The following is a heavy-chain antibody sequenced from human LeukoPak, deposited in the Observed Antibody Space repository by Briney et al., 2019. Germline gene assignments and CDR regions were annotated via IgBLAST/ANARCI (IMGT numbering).Heavy chain of an antibody. J-gene: IGHJ6*03. V-gene: IGHV3-48*03. CDR3: ASPSMTYYYYYIDV. D-gene: IGHD2/OR15-2a*01. Sequence: GGSLRLSCVASGFTFSNYEMNWVRQAPGKGLEWVSYISSSGSSIYYAGSVKGRFTISRDNAKNSLYLQMNTLRAEDTAVYYCASPSMTYYYYYIDVWGRGTTVTVSS. CDR1: GFTFSNYE. CDR2: ISSSGSSI.